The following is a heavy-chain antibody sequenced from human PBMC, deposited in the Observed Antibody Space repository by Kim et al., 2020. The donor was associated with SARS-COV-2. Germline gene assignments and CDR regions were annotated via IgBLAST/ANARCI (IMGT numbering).Heavy chain of an antibody. D-gene: IGHD3-16*01. Sequence: SETLSLTCTVSGGSVSSGSYYWSWIRQPPGKGLEWIGYIYYSGSTNYNPSLKSRVTISVDTSKNQFSLKLSSVTAADTAVYYCARERVDYDYVWGSFDWGQGTLVTVSS. J-gene: IGHJ4*02. CDR3: ARERVDYDYVWGSFD. CDR2: IYYSGST. CDR1: GGSVSSGSYY. V-gene: IGHV4-61*01.